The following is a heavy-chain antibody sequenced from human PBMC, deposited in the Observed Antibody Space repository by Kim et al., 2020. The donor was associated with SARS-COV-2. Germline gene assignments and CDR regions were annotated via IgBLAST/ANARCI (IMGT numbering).Heavy chain of an antibody. V-gene: IGHV3-30*07. D-gene: IGHD5-18*01. CDR3: ARDRDGYSYGSSGMDV. Sequence: GEGRFTISRDNSKDTVYLQMNSLRAEETAVYYCARDRDGYSYGSSGMDVWGQGTTVTVSS. J-gene: IGHJ6*02.